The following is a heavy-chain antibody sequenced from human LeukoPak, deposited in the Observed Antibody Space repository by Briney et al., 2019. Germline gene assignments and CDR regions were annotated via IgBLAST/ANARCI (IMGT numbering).Heavy chain of an antibody. CDR3: AKVQVLWFGELSNDAFDI. CDR1: GFTFSSYG. D-gene: IGHD3-10*01. J-gene: IGHJ3*02. CDR2: IRYDGSNK. Sequence: PGGSLRLSCAASGFTFSSYGMHWVRQAPGKGLEWVAFIRYDGSNKYYADSVKGRFTISRDNSKNTLYLQMNSLRAEDTAVYYCAKVQVLWFGELSNDAFDIWGQGTMVTVSS. V-gene: IGHV3-30*02.